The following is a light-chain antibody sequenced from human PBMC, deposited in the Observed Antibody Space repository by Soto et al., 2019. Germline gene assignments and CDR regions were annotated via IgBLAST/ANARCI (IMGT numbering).Light chain of an antibody. Sequence: DIQMTQFPSTQSASVGDRVTITCRASQSLSSWLAWYQQRPGRAPKLLIYDASNLESGVPSRFSGSGSGTEFTLTISSLQPDDFATYYCQHYDSFPYTFGQGTKVDIK. CDR3: QHYDSFPYT. CDR2: DAS. J-gene: IGKJ2*01. CDR1: QSLSSW. V-gene: IGKV1-5*01.